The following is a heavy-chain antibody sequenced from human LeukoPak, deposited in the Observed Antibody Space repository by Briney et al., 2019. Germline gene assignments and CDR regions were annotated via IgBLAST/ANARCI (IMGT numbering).Heavy chain of an antibody. CDR3: ARCFPYYYYYMDV. J-gene: IGHJ6*03. CDR2: IHTSGST. CDR1: GGSISSYY. Sequence: SETLSLTCTVSGGSISSYYWSWIRQPPGKGLEWIGYIHTSGSTNYNPSLKSRVTISVDTSKNQFSLKLSSVTAADTAVYYCARCFPYYYYYMDVWGKGTTVTVSS. V-gene: IGHV4-4*09.